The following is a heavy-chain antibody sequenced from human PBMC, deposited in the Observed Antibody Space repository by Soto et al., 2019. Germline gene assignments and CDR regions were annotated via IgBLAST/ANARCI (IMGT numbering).Heavy chain of an antibody. Sequence: SETLSLTCTVSGGSISSYYWNWIRQPAGKGLEWIGRIFTSGYTKYNPSLKSRVTMSVDTSQNQFSLKLNSVTAADTAVYYCARAPGGYYYFDSWGQGSLVTVSS. J-gene: IGHJ4*02. CDR3: ARAPGGYYYFDS. CDR1: GGSISSYY. D-gene: IGHD3-22*01. CDR2: IFTSGYT. V-gene: IGHV4-4*07.